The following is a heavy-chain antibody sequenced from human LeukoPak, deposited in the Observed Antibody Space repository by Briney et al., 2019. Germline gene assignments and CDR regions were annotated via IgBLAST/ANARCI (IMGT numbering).Heavy chain of an antibody. J-gene: IGHJ4*02. CDR2: IGRDGGTT. Sequence: PGGSLRLSCAASGFTFNDYIMHWVRQAPGKGLEWVSLIGRDGGTTYYADSVKGRFTISRDNAKKSVYLQMNSLRAEDTAVYYCARYLNSGPADYWGQGSLVTVSS. CDR1: GFTFNDYI. CDR3: ARYLNSGPADY. D-gene: IGHD5-12*01. V-gene: IGHV3-43*01.